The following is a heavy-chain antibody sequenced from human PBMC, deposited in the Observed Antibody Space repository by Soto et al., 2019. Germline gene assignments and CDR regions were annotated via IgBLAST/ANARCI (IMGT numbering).Heavy chain of an antibody. V-gene: IGHV3-74*01. Sequence: GGSLRLSCAASGLTLRNYWMHWVRQAPGKGLVWVSRITSDGSGANYADFVKGRFTISRDNAKNTLYLQMDSLRAEDTAVYYCAAVYKTWFDPWGRGTLVTVSS. CDR3: AAVYKTWFDP. D-gene: IGHD1-1*01. CDR1: GLTLRNYW. CDR2: ITSDGSGA. J-gene: IGHJ5*02.